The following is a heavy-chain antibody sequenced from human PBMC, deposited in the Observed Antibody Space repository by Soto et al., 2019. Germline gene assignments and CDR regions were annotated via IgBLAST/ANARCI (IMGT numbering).Heavy chain of an antibody. V-gene: IGHV3-23*01. CDR3: AKKLSEYDFWSGYYTYYYYYYGMDV. CDR2: ISGSGGST. D-gene: IGHD3-3*01. J-gene: IGHJ6*02. CDR1: GFTFSSYA. Sequence: GVSLRLSCAASGFTFSSYAMSWVRQAPGKGLEWVSAISGSGGSTYYADSVKGRFTISRDNSKNTLYLQMNSLRAEDTAVYYCAKKLSEYDFWSGYYTYYYYYYGMDVWGQGTTVTVSS.